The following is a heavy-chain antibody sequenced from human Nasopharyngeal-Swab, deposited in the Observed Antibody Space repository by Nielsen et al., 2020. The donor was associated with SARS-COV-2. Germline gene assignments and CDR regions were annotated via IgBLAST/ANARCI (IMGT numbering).Heavy chain of an antibody. CDR3: ARVYSSSWFFDY. V-gene: IGHV3-9*01. CDR1: GFTFDDYA. J-gene: IGHJ4*02. CDR2: ISWNSGSI. D-gene: IGHD6-13*01. Sequence: GGSLRLSCAASGFTFDDYAMHWVRQAPGKGLEWVSGISWNSGSIGYADSVKGRFTISRDNAKNSLYLQMNSLRAEDTAVYYCARVYSSSWFFDYWGQGTLVTVSS.